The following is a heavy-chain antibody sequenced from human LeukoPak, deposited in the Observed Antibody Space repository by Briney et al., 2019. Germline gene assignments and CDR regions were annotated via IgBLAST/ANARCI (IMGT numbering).Heavy chain of an antibody. CDR3: ARASGKAVAGLFDY. Sequence: ASVKVSCKASGYTFTSYGISWVRQAPGQGLEWMGWISAFNGNTNYAQKLQGRVTMTTDISTSTAYMELRSLRSDDTAVYYCARASGKAVAGLFDYWGQGTLVTVSS. D-gene: IGHD6-19*01. CDR2: ISAFNGNT. V-gene: IGHV1-18*01. J-gene: IGHJ4*02. CDR1: GYTFTSYG.